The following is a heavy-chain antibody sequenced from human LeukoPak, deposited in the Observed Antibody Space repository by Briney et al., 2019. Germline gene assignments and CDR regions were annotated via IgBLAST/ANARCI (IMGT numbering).Heavy chain of an antibody. Sequence: SVTVSFKLSGYSLTELSMHCVRQAPGKGLEWGWGFDLEVGETIYAQKSKVRVTMTEDTSTDTDYMERSSLRSEDTAVYYCATELQGKWGEGALVTVSS. CDR2: FDLEVGET. D-gene: IGHD2-15*01. CDR1: GYSLTELS. CDR3: ATELQGK. V-gene: IGHV1-24*01. J-gene: IGHJ4*02.